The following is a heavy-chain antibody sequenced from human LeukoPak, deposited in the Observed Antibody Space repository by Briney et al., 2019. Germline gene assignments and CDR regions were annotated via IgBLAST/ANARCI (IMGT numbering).Heavy chain of an antibody. CDR2: INHSGST. CDR3: ARNHYVLRYFD. D-gene: IGHD3-9*01. CDR1: GGSFSGYY. J-gene: IGHJ4*02. Sequence: SETLSLTCAVYGGSFSGYYWSWIRQPPGKGLEWIGEINHSGSTNYNPSLKSRVTISVDTSKNQFSLKLSSVTAADTAVYYCARNHYVLRYFDWGQGTLVTVSS. V-gene: IGHV4-34*01.